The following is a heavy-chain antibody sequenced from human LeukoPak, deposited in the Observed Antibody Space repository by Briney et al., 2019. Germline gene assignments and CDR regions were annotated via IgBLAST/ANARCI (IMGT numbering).Heavy chain of an antibody. CDR2: ISSSSSTI. Sequence: GGSLRLSCAASGFTFSSYSMNWVRQAPGKGLEWVSYISSSSSTIYYADSVKGRFTISRDNSKNTLYLQMNSLRAEDTAVYYCARDCFLGTSCYGLGFDPWGQGTLVTVSS. J-gene: IGHJ5*02. D-gene: IGHD2-2*01. V-gene: IGHV3-48*01. CDR3: ARDCFLGTSCYGLGFDP. CDR1: GFTFSSYS.